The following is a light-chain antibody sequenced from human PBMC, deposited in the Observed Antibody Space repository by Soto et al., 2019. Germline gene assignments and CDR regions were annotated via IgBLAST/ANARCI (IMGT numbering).Light chain of an antibody. CDR3: QQSKSLPLT. CDR2: IAS. CDR1: QDISSW. J-gene: IGKJ4*01. Sequence: DIQIIQSPSSVSASVGDRVTITCRASQDISSWLTWYQQKPGKAPKVLIYIASRLQSGVPSRFSGSGSGTDFSLTISSMQPEDFANYYCQQSKSLPLTFGGGTKVDIK. V-gene: IGKV1-12*01.